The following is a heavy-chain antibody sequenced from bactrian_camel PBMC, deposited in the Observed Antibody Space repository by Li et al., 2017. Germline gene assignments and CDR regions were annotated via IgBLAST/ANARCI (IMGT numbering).Heavy chain of an antibody. V-gene: IGHV3S53*01. Sequence: HVQLVESGGGSAQAGGSLGLACQVSGNTFPSYCMAWFRQAPGSQRETVATVDSNGVTKVAGSVKGRFTLSKDNAKNTLYLRMDNLKPEDTALYTCAAEDQAPWDMGWICNYNSWGQGTQVTVS. D-gene: IGHD3*01. J-gene: IGHJ4*01. CDR2: VDSNGVT. CDR3: AAEDQAPWDMGWICNYNS. CDR1: GNTFPSYC.